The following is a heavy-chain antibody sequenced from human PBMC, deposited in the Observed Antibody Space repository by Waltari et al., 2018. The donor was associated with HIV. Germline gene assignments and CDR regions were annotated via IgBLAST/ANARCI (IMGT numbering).Heavy chain of an antibody. CDR2: VNHVGSA. Sequence: VRLESWGTGPLKPSETLSLSCSVYGGSFSEYYWSWIRQFPERGLEWIAEVNHVGSAKYNPSLESRVSISVDTSKKQFYLKVRSVTAADTAVYYCVRGYAAAAPYYGLDVWGQGTAVSVSS. CDR1: GGSFSEYY. J-gene: IGHJ6*02. V-gene: IGHV4-34*02. CDR3: VRGYAAAAPYYGLDV. D-gene: IGHD6-13*01.